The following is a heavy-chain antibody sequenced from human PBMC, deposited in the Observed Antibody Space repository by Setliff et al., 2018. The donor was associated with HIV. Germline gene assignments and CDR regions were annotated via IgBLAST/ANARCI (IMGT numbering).Heavy chain of an antibody. CDR2: IRHDGSTK. V-gene: IGHV3-30*02. Sequence: GGSLRLSCVASGFTFSSYDMHWVRQAPGKGLEWMAFIRHDGSTKNYGDSMKGRFTISRDNSKNTLYLQMSSLRAEDTAVYYCSTITFGGVIAVDYWGQGTLVTVSS. J-gene: IGHJ4*02. CDR3: STITFGGVIAVDY. D-gene: IGHD3-16*02. CDR1: GFTFSSYD.